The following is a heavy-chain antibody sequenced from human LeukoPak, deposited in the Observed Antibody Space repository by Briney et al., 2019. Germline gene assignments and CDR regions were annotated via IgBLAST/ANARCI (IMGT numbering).Heavy chain of an antibody. CDR3: DPHDSASQF. V-gene: IGHV3-30-3*01. D-gene: IGHD6-6*01. CDR1: GFTFSSYA. J-gene: IGHJ4*02. Sequence: PGGSLRLSCAASGFTFSSYAMHWVRQAPGKGLEWVAFISSDGSNKYYADSVKGRFTISRDNSKNTLYLQMNSLRHEDTAVYYCDPHDSASQFWGQGTLVTVSP. CDR2: ISSDGSNK.